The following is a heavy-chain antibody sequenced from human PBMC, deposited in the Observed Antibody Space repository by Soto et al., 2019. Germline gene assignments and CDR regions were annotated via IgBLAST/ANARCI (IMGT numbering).Heavy chain of an antibody. CDR3: ARDGRWELLGDYYYGMDV. D-gene: IGHD1-26*01. J-gene: IGHJ6*02. CDR1: GYSFTTYG. Sequence: ASVKVSCKASGYSFTTYGITWLRQAPGQGLEWMGWISAYDGSTNYAQKLLGRVSMTTESSTNTAYMELRSLRSDDTAVYYCARDGRWELLGDYYYGMDVWGQGTTVTVSS. CDR2: ISAYDGST. V-gene: IGHV1-18*04.